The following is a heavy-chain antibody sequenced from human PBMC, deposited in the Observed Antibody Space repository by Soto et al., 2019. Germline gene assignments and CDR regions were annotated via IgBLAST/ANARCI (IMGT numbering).Heavy chain of an antibody. D-gene: IGHD5-18*01. V-gene: IGHV3-23*01. J-gene: IGHJ4*02. Sequence: PVGSLRLSCAASGFTFSSYAMSWVRQAPGKGLEWVSAISGSGGSTYYADSVKGRFTISRDNSKNTLYLQMNSLRAEDTAVYYCAKDEDLSGYSYGYFFDYWGQGTLVTVSS. CDR2: ISGSGGST. CDR3: AKDEDLSGYSYGYFFDY. CDR1: GFTFSSYA.